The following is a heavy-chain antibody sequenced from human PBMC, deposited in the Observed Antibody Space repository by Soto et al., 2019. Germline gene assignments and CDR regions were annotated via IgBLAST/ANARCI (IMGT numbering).Heavy chain of an antibody. D-gene: IGHD3-10*01. CDR3: ARGDGSGSYSYGIDV. J-gene: IGHJ6*02. Sequence: SDTLSLTSSVHGGSLGSYFWSWIRQAPGKGLEWIGYIYYSGSTNYNPSLKSRVTISVDTSKNQFSLKLSSVTAADTAVYYCARGDGSGSYSYGIDVWGQGTTVTVSS. CDR2: IYYSGST. V-gene: IGHV4-59*07. CDR1: GGSLGSYF.